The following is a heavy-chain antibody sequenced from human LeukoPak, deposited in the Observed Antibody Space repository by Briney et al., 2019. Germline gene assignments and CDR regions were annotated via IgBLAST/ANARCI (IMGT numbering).Heavy chain of an antibody. Sequence: PGTSLRLSCVASGFTFDYSAFHWVRQAPGKGLEWVSGIGFSTNNVDYADSVKGRFTISRDNSKNTLYLQMNSLRAEDTAVYYCAKAGYSSGWTFDYWGQGTLVTVSS. CDR2: IGFSTNNV. CDR3: AKAGYSSGWTFDY. J-gene: IGHJ4*02. D-gene: IGHD6-19*01. V-gene: IGHV3-9*01. CDR1: GFTFDYSA.